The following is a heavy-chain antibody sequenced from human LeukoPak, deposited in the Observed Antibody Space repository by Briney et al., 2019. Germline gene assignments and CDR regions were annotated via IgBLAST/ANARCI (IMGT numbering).Heavy chain of an antibody. CDR1: GFTFSNYG. D-gene: IGHD1-26*01. Sequence: GGSLSLSCAASGFTFSNYGMHWVRQAPGKGLEWVAVISYDGSNKFYADSVRGRLTISRVNSRNTLYLQIHSLRPEDTAVYYCAKVWDLVGADPPYFDLWGRGTLVTVSS. J-gene: IGHJ2*01. CDR2: ISYDGSNK. V-gene: IGHV3-30*18. CDR3: AKVWDLVGADPPYFDL.